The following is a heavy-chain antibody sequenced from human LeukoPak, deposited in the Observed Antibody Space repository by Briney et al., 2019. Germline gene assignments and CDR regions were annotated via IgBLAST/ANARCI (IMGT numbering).Heavy chain of an antibody. J-gene: IGHJ5*02. Sequence: VASVKVSCKASGYTFTSYDINWVRQATGQGLAWMGWMNPNSGNTGYAQKFQGRVTMTRNTSISTAYMELSSLRSEDTAVYYCARGPALYCSSTSCYAGSAFDPWGQGTLVTVSS. V-gene: IGHV1-8*01. CDR3: ARGPALYCSSTSCYAGSAFDP. D-gene: IGHD2-2*01. CDR1: GYTFTSYD. CDR2: MNPNSGNT.